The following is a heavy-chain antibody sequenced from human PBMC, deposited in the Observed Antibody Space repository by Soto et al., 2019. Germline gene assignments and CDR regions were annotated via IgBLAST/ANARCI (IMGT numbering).Heavy chain of an antibody. CDR3: VRTSLVVAAATREDY. V-gene: IGHV3-74*01. D-gene: IGHD2-15*01. Sequence: EVQLVESGGGLVQPGGSLRLSCAASGFTCSSYWMHWVRQAPGKGLVWVSRINSDGSSTSYADSVKGRFTISRDNAKNTLYLEMHSLRAEDTAVYYCVRTSLVVAAATREDYWGQGTLVTVSS. CDR2: INSDGSST. CDR1: GFTCSSYW. J-gene: IGHJ4*02.